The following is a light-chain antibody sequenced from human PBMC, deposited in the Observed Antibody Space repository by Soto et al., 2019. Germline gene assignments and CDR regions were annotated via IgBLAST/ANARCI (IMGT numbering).Light chain of an antibody. Sequence: EIVLTQSPATLSLSPGERATLSCRASQSVSSYLAWYQQKPGQAPRLLIDDASNRATDIPARFSGSGSGTDFTLTISSLEPEDFAVYYCQQRSKWPRTFGQGTKVEIK. CDR2: DAS. CDR3: QQRSKWPRT. V-gene: IGKV3-11*01. J-gene: IGKJ1*01. CDR1: QSVSSY.